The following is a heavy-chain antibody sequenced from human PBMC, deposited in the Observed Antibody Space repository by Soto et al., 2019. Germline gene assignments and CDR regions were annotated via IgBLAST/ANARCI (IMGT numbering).Heavy chain of an antibody. CDR2: SYYSRSS. CDR3: ARRNNYGGSGWLDY. D-gene: IGHD3-22*01. V-gene: IGHV4-30-4*08. Sequence: SETLSLTCTVSGGSFRSGDHFWSWIRQPPGKGLEWIGYSYYSRSSYYNPSLKSRVSTSVDTSKNQFSLKLSSVTAADTAVYYCARRNNYGGSGWLDYWGQGTLVTVSS. CDR1: GGSFRSGDHF. J-gene: IGHJ4*02.